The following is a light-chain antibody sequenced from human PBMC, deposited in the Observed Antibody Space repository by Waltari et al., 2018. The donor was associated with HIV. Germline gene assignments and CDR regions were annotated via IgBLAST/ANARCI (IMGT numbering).Light chain of an antibody. CDR2: WAS. CDR3: QQYFRIPPT. CDR1: RTILFSSDNRNY. J-gene: IGKJ4*01. Sequence: DIVMTQSPDSLPVSLGESATLNCTSSRTILFSSDNRNYLAWYQPKPRQPPKLLISWASTRESGVPDRFSGSGSGTDFTLTITRLQAEDVAVYHCQQYFRIPPTFGGGTKVEIK. V-gene: IGKV4-1*01.